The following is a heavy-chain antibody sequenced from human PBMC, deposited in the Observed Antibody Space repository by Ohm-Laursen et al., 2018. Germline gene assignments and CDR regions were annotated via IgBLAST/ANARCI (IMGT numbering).Heavy chain of an antibody. CDR3: AITYYYDSSGYYSGAFDI. CDR2: INPSGGST. D-gene: IGHD3-22*01. Sequence: SSVKVSCKASGYTFTSYYMHWVRQAPGQGLEWMGIINPSGGSTSYAQKFQGRVTMTRDTSTSTVYMELSSLRSEDTAVYYCAITYYYDSSGYYSGAFDIWGQGTMGTVSA. V-gene: IGHV1-46*01. J-gene: IGHJ3*02. CDR1: GYTFTSYY.